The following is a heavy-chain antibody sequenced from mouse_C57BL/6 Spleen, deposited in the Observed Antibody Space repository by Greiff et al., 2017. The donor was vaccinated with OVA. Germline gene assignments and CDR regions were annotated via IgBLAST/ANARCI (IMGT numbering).Heavy chain of an antibody. CDR1: GFTFSDYG. V-gene: IGHV5-17*01. Sequence: EVQLVESGGGLVKPGGSLKLSCAASGFTFSDYGMHWVRQAPEKGLEWVAYISSGSSTIYYADTVKGRFTISRDNAKNTLFLQMTSLRSEDSAMYYCARYGYYGSYAMDYWGQGTSVTVSS. CDR2: ISSGSSTI. CDR3: ARYGYYGSYAMDY. D-gene: IGHD2-3*01. J-gene: IGHJ4*01.